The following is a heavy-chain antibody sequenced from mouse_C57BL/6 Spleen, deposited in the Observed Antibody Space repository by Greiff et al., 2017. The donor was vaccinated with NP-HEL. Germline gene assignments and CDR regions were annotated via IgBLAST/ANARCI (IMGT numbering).Heavy chain of an antibody. Sequence: EVQRVESGGGLVQPGGSMKLSCAASGFTFSDAWMDWVRQSPEKGLEWVAEIRNKANNHATYYAESVKGRFTISRDDSKSSVYLQMNSLRAEDTGIYYCTRPEPSAWFAYWGQGTLVTVSA. J-gene: IGHJ3*01. CDR1: GFTFSDAW. CDR2: IRNKANNHAT. V-gene: IGHV6-6*01. CDR3: TRPEPSAWFAY. D-gene: IGHD3-1*01.